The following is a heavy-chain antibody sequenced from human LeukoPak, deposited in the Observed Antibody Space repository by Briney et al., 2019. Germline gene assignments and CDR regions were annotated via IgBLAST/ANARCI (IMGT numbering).Heavy chain of an antibody. V-gene: IGHV3-21*01. CDR2: ISSSSSYI. CDR1: GFTFSSYS. Sequence: GRSLRLSCAASGFTFSSYSMNWVRQAPGKGLEWVSSISSSSSYIYDADSVKGRFTISRDNAKNSLYLQVNSLRAEDTAVYYCARAHYYGSGSYYPSCYWGQGTLVTVSS. J-gene: IGHJ4*02. D-gene: IGHD3-10*01. CDR3: ARAHYYGSGSYYPSCY.